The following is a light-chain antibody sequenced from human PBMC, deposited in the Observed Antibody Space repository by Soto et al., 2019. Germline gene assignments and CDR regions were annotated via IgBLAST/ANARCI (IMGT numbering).Light chain of an antibody. CDR3: QQYNSYPLT. Sequence: DIRMTQSPSTLSASVGDRVTITCRASQSISSWLAWYQQKPGKAPNLLIYKASNLESGVPSRFSGSGSGTEFTLTITRLQPDDFATYYFQQYNSYPLTFGGGTKVEIK. V-gene: IGKV1-5*03. CDR2: KAS. J-gene: IGKJ4*01. CDR1: QSISSW.